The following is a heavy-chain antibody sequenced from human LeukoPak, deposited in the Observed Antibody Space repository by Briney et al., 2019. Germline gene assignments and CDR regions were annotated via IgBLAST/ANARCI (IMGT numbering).Heavy chain of an antibody. CDR3: AKDREVAPGY. CDR1: GFTFSSYA. CDR2: IWYDGSNK. V-gene: IGHV3-33*06. J-gene: IGHJ4*02. D-gene: IGHD5-24*01. Sequence: GGSLRLSCAASGFTFSSYAMSWVRQAPGKGLEWVAVIWYDGSNKYYADSVKGRFTISRDNSKNTLYLQMNSLRAEDTAVYYCAKDREVAPGYWGQGTLVTVSS.